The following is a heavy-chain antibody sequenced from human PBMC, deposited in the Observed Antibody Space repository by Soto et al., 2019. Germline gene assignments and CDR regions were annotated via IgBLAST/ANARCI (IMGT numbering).Heavy chain of an antibody. V-gene: IGHV4-34*01. D-gene: IGHD2-2*01. Sequence: TLSLTCAVYGGSFSGYYWSWIRQPPGKGLEWIGEINHSGSTNYNPSLKSRVTISVGTSKNQFSLKLSSVTAADTAVYYCARVAPRPYCSSTSCYSFRWFDPWGQGTLVTVSS. J-gene: IGHJ5*02. CDR1: GGSFSGYY. CDR2: INHSGST. CDR3: ARVAPRPYCSSTSCYSFRWFDP.